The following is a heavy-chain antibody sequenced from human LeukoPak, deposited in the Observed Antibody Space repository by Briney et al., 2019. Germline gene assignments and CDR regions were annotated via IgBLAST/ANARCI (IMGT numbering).Heavy chain of an antibody. CDR2: IYYSGST. V-gene: IGHV4-39*01. CDR3: ARQGGSGYFDY. D-gene: IGHD5-12*01. Sequence: SETLSLTCTVSGGSISSSSYYWGWIRQPPGKGLEWIGSIYYSGSTYYNPSLKSRVTISVDTSKNQFSLKLSSVTAADTAVYYCARQGGSGYFDYWGQGTLVTVSS. CDR1: GGSISSSSYY. J-gene: IGHJ4*02.